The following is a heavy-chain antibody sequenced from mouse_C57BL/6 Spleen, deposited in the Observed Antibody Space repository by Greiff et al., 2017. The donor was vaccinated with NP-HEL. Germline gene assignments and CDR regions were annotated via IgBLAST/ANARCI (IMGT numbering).Heavy chain of an antibody. J-gene: IGHJ4*01. CDR2: INPNNGGT. V-gene: IGHV1-26*01. CDR3: AVITTVVATGAMDY. Sequence: EVQLQQSGPELVKPGASVKISCKASGYTFTDYYMNWVKQSHGKSLEWIGDINPNNGGTSYNQKFKGKATLTVDKSSSTAYMELRSLTSEDSAVYYCAVITTVVATGAMDYWGQGTSVTVSS. CDR1: GYTFTDYY. D-gene: IGHD1-1*01.